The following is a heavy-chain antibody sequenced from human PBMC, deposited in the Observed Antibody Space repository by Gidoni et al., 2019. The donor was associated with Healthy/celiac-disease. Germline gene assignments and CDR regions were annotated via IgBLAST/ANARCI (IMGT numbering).Heavy chain of an antibody. CDR2: ISSSSSYI. CDR1: GFTFSSYS. Sequence: EVQLVESGGGLVKPGGSLRLSCASSGFTFSSYSMNWVRQAPGKGLEWVSSISSSSSYIYYADSVKGRFTISRDNAKNSLYLQMNSLRAEDTAVYYCASLDYSDYGSLWFDPWGQGTLVTVSS. J-gene: IGHJ5*02. D-gene: IGHD4-17*01. CDR3: ASLDYSDYGSLWFDP. V-gene: IGHV3-21*01.